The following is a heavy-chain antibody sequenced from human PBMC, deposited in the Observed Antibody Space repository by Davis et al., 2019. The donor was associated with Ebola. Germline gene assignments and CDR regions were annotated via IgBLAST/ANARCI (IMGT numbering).Heavy chain of an antibody. CDR2: MNPNSGNT. V-gene: IGHV1-8*01. D-gene: IGHD1-14*01. CDR3: ARERAGTRFDP. J-gene: IGHJ5*02. CDR1: EYSFTSYD. Sequence: SVTVSCKPSEYSFTSYDINSARQATGQGLEWMGCMNPNSGNTYYAQKFQGRVTMTRNTSTNTAYMELSGLTSEDTAVYNCARERAGTRFDPWGQGTLVTVS.